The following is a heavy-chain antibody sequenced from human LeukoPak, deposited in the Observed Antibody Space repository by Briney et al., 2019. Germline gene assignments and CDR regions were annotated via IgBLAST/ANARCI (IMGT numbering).Heavy chain of an antibody. CDR2: INHSGST. Sequence: SETLSLTCAVYGGSFSGYYWSWIRQPPGKGLEWIGEINHSGSTNYNPSLKSRVTISVDTSKNQFSLKLSSVTAADTAVYYCARRPAGNDFWSGTHRNNWFDPWGQGTLVTVSS. CDR3: ARRPAGNDFWSGTHRNNWFDP. D-gene: IGHD3-3*01. J-gene: IGHJ5*02. CDR1: GGSFSGYY. V-gene: IGHV4-34*01.